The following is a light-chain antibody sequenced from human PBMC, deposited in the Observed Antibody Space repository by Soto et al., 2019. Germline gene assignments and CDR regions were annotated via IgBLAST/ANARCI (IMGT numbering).Light chain of an antibody. CDR3: QQYGHSPLYS. CDR2: GTS. CDR1: QTASSYF. V-gene: IGKV3-20*01. Sequence: EIVMTQSPGTLSLSPGERATLSCRASQTASSYFLAGYEQKPGQAPRLLIYGTSKRATGIPDRFSGRGSGTDFTLTISRLQPEDFAVYYCQQYGHSPLYSFGQGTKLEI. J-gene: IGKJ2*01.